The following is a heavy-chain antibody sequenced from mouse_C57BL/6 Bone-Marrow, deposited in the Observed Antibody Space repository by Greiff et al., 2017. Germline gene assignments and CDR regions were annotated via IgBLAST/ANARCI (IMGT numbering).Heavy chain of an antibody. Sequence: QVQLQQPGAELVRPGTSVKVSCKASGYAFTNYLIEWVKQRPGQGLEWIGVINPGSGGTNYNEKFKGKATLTADKSSSTAYMQVSSLTSEASAVYFCAGGYSCFFAYWGQGTMVTVSA. CDR2: INPGSGGT. D-gene: IGHD2-3*01. CDR1: GYAFTNYL. CDR3: AGGYSCFFAY. V-gene: IGHV1-54*01. J-gene: IGHJ3*01.